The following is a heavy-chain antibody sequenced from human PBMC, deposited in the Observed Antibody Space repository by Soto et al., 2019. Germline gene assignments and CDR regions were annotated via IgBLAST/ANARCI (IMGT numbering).Heavy chain of an antibody. CDR1: GGSFTINNW. D-gene: IGHD1-7*01. Sequence: SETLSLTCAVSGGSFTINNWWTCVRQPPGQGLEWIGEIYRTGSTNYNPSLKSRVTISLDKSENQFSLKVTSLTAADTAVYYCASRDPGTSVDYWGQGTLVTVSS. CDR2: IYRTGST. V-gene: IGHV4-4*02. CDR3: ASRDPGTSVDY. J-gene: IGHJ4*02.